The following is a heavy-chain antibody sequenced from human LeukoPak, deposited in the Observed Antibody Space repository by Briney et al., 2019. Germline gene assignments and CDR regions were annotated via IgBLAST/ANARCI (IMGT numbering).Heavy chain of an antibody. J-gene: IGHJ5*02. CDR2: ISGSGGST. V-gene: IGHV3-23*01. D-gene: IGHD2-15*01. CDR1: GFTFSSYA. Sequence: RGSLRPSCAASGFTFSSYAMSWVRQAPGTGREWVSSISGSGGSTYYADSGEGRFTISRDNSKNTLYLQMNSLRAEDTAVYYCAKGPGVRPVVVVAAWGQGTLVTVSP. CDR3: AKGPGVRPVVVVAA.